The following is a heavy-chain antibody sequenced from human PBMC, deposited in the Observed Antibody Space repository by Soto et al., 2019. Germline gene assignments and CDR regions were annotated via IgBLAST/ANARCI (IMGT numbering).Heavy chain of an antibody. V-gene: IGHV3-73*01. CDR2: IRSKANSYAT. J-gene: IGHJ4*02. Sequence: EVQLLESGGGLVQPGGSLRLSCAASGFTFSSYAMSWVRQASGKGLEWVGRIRSKANSYATAYAASVKGRFTISRDDSKNTAYLQMNSLKTEDTAVYYCTRVPNVDTAMVGGYWGQGTLVTVSS. D-gene: IGHD5-18*01. CDR3: TRVPNVDTAMVGGY. CDR1: GFTFSSYA.